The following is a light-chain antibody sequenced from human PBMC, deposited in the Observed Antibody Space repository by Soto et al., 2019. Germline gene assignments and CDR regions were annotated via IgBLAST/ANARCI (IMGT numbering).Light chain of an antibody. J-gene: IGLJ1*01. CDR3: SSYTNNTITFSV. Sequence: QSALTQPASVSESPGQSITMSCTGSSSDVGGYNYVSWYQQHPGKAPKLIIYDVNYRPSGVSNRFSGSKSANTASLTISGLQAEDEADYYCSSYTNNTITFSVFGTGTKLTVL. CDR2: DVN. V-gene: IGLV2-14*01. CDR1: SSDVGGYNY.